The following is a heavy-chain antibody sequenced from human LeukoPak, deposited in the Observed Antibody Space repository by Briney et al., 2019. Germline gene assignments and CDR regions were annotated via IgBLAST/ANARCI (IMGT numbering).Heavy chain of an antibody. Sequence: ASAKVSCKASGYTFTSYDINWVRQATGQGLEWMGWMNPNSGNTGYAQKFQGRVTMTRNTSISTAYMELSSLRSEDTAVYYCARAPYDFWSGNNWFDPWGQGTLVTVSS. CDR1: GYTFTSYD. J-gene: IGHJ5*02. D-gene: IGHD3-3*01. CDR2: MNPNSGNT. V-gene: IGHV1-8*01. CDR3: ARAPYDFWSGNNWFDP.